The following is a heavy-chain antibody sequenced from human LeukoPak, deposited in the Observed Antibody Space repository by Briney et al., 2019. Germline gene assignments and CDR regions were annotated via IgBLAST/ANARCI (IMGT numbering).Heavy chain of an antibody. CDR2: INHSENT. V-gene: IGHV4-34*01. D-gene: IGHD3-16*01. J-gene: IGHJ6*02. Sequence: PSETLPLTCAVYGVPFSGYYWSSLPQPPGKGLEWSGEINHSENTNYNPSLKSRVTISVDTSKDQFSLKRSSGAAADTAVYYCARLGDYHGMDVWGQGTTVTVSS. CDR3: ARLGDYHGMDV. CDR1: GVPFSGYY.